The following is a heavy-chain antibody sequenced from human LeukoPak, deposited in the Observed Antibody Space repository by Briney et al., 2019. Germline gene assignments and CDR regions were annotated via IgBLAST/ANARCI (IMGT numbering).Heavy chain of an antibody. V-gene: IGHV3-11*06. D-gene: IGHD1-7*01. CDR2: INSGSTYI. CDR3: ASSLKSRTNWFVP. Sequence: PGGSLRLSCVASGFTFTDYLMSWVRQAPGKGREWVAYINSGSTYIKYADSLKGRFTISRDNAKNSLYLQMNSLRAEDTAVYYCASSLKSRTNWFVPCGQGTLVTVSS. CDR1: GFTFTDYL. J-gene: IGHJ5*02.